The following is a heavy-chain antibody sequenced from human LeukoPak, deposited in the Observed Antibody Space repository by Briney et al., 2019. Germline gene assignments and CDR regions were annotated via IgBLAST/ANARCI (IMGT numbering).Heavy chain of an antibody. D-gene: IGHD4-23*01. CDR2: IHSGGST. V-gene: IGHV3-53*01. CDR1: GFTVSSNY. J-gene: IGHJ4*02. Sequence: PGGSLRLSCAASGFTVSSNYMSWVRQAPGKGLEWVSVIHSGGSTSYADSLKGRFTISRDNSKNTLYLQMNSLRAEDTAVYYCARVVYGGNYRAFDYWGQGTLVSVS. CDR3: ARVVYGGNYRAFDY.